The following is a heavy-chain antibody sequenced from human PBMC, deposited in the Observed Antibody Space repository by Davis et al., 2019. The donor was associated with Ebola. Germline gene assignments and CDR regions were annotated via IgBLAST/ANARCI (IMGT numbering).Heavy chain of an antibody. CDR1: GFIFSSYV. V-gene: IGHV3-66*02. J-gene: IGHJ4*02. D-gene: IGHD1-14*01. Sequence: GGSLRLSCAASGFIFSSYVMSWVRQAPGKGLEWVSVIYSGGSTYYADSVKGRFTISRDNSKNTLYLQMNSLRAEDTAVYYCARRTPGPDYWGQGTLVTVSS. CDR3: ARRTPGPDY. CDR2: IYSGGST.